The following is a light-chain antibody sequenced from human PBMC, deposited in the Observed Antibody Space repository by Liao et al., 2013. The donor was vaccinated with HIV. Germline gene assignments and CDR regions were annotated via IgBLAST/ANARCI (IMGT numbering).Light chain of an antibody. CDR2: QDS. CDR3: QAWDNSTAI. V-gene: IGLV3-1*01. Sequence: SFELTQPPSVSVSPGQTASITCSGNDLGDRYVSWYQQRPGQSPVLVIYQDSKRPSGIPERFSGSNSGNTATLTISGTQAXDEADYYCQAWDNSTAIFGGGTKLTVL. CDR1: DLGDRY. J-gene: IGLJ2*01.